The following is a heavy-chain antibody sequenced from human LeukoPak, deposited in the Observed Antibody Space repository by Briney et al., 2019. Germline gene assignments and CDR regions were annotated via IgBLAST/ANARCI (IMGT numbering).Heavy chain of an antibody. CDR3: ASGRKVYERHAFDI. CDR1: GGSISSGSYY. CDR2: IYTSGST. J-gene: IGHJ3*02. V-gene: IGHV4-61*02. Sequence: SQTLSLTCAVSGGSISSGSYYWSWIRQPAGKGLEWIGRIYTSGSTNYNPSLKSRVTISVDTSKNQFSLKLSSVTAADTAVYYCASGRKVYERHAFDIWGQGTMVTVSS. D-gene: IGHD1-14*01.